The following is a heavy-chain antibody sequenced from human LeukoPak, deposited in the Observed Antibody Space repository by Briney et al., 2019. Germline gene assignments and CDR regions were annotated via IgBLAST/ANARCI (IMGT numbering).Heavy chain of an antibody. Sequence: GSLRLSCSASGFTFSNYAMHWVRQAPGKGLEYVSAISSNGANTYYADSVKGRVTISRDNSKNTLFLQLSSLRVEDTAVYYCVKRYCSGGSCYQFDYWGQGTLVIVSS. V-gene: IGHV3-64D*09. D-gene: IGHD2-15*01. CDR2: ISSNGANT. CDR1: GFTFSNYA. J-gene: IGHJ4*02. CDR3: VKRYCSGGSCYQFDY.